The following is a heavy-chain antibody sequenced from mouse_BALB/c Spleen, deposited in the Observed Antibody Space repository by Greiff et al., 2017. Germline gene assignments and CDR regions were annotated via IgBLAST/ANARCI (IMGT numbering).Heavy chain of an antibody. CDR2: IYPGSGNT. CDR1: GYAFTNYW. CDR3: ARWGITTVVATYYFDY. Sequence: VQLQQSGAELVRPGTSVKISCKASGYAFTNYWLGWVKQRPGHGLEWIGDIYPGSGNTYYNEKFKGKATLTADKSSSTAYMQLSSLTSEDSAVYFCARWGITTVVATYYFDYWGQGTTLTVSS. V-gene: IGHV1-63*01. D-gene: IGHD1-1*01. J-gene: IGHJ2*01.